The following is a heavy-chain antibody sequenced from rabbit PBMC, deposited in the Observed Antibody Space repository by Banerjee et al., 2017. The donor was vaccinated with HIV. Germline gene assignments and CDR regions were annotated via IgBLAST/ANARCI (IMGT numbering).Heavy chain of an antibody. CDR2: IDAGSSGST. Sequence: QEQLEESGGDLVKPEGSLTLTCTASGFDLSSHHYMCWVRQAPGKGLEWIACIDAGSSGSTYYASWAKGRFTISKTSSTTVTLKMTSLTAADTATYFCARDLAAVTGWNFGLWGQGTLVTVS. V-gene: IGHV1S45*01. CDR1: GFDLSSHHY. D-gene: IGHD7-1*01. J-gene: IGHJ6*01. CDR3: ARDLAAVTGWNFGL.